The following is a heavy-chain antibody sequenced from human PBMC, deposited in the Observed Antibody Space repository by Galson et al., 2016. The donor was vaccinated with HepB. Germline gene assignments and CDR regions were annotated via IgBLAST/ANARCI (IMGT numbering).Heavy chain of an antibody. V-gene: IGHV3-33*01. D-gene: IGHD3-16*02. CDR1: GFTFGTYG. CDR3: ARDRNYLRGSYRLKRRRVYYGMDV. Sequence: SLRLSCAASGFTFGTYGMHWVRQAPGKGLEWVAVIWYDGSNIYYGDSVKGRFTISRDNSKDTLHLQMNSLRVEETAVYYCARDRNYLRGSYRLKRRRVYYGMDVWGQGTTVTVSS. J-gene: IGHJ6*02. CDR2: IWYDGSNI.